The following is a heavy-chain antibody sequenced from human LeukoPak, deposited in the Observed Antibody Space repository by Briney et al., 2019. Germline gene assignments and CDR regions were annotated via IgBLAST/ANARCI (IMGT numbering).Heavy chain of an antibody. Sequence: GGSLRLSCAASGFTFSRYWMSWVRQAPGKGLEWVANIKEDGSDKYYVDSVKGRFTISRDNSKNSLYLQMNSLRAEDTAVYYCARDSSPYYFDYWGQGTLVTVSS. CDR3: ARDSSPYYFDY. V-gene: IGHV3-7*01. CDR2: IKEDGSDK. J-gene: IGHJ4*02. CDR1: GFTFSRYW.